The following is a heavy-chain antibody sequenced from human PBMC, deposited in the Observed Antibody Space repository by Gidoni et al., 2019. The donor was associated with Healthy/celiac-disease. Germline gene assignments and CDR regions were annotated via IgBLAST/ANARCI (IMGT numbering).Heavy chain of an antibody. CDR3: ARECEAVAGTGFDY. CDR1: GYTFTSYA. Sequence: QVQLAQSGSELKQPRASVKGSCKASGYTFTSYAMNWVRQAPGQWREWMRWTNTNTGYPTYAQGLTGPFVFSLDTSVSAADLEMSSLKAEDTAVYYCARECEAVAGTGFDYWGQGTLVTVSS. J-gene: IGHJ4*02. D-gene: IGHD6-19*01. V-gene: IGHV7-4-1*02. CDR2: TNTNTGYP.